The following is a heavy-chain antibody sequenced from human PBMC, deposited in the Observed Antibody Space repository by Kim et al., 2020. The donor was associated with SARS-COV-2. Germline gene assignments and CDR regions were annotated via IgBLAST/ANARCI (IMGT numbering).Heavy chain of an antibody. D-gene: IGHD4-17*01. CDR2: IYYSGST. CDR3: ARVPSYGEANWFDP. Sequence: SETLSLTCTVSGGSISSYYWSWIRQPPGKGLEWIGYIYYSGSTNYNPSLNSRVTISVDTSKNQFSLRLSSVTAADTAGYYCARVPSYGEANWFDPWGQGTLATVSS. J-gene: IGHJ5*02. CDR1: GGSISSYY. V-gene: IGHV4-59*13.